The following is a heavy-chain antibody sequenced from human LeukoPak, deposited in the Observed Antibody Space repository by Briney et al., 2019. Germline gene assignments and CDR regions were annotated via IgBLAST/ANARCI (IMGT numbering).Heavy chain of an antibody. CDR1: GFTFSSYS. Sequence: GGSLRLSCAASGFTFSSYSMNWVRQAPGKGLEWVSSISSSSSYIYYADSVKGRFTISRDNAKNSLYLQMNSLRAEDTALYYCARGGGGYSFDYWGQGTLVTVSS. J-gene: IGHJ4*02. V-gene: IGHV3-21*01. D-gene: IGHD5-12*01. CDR3: ARGGGGYSFDY. CDR2: ISSSSSYI.